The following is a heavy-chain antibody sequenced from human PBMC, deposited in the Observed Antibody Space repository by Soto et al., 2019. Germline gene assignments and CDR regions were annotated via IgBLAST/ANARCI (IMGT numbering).Heavy chain of an antibody. CDR2: IYYSGST. Sequence: PSETLSLTCTVSGGSISSYYCIWIRQPPGKGLEWIGYIYYSGSTNYNPSLKSRVTISVDTSKNQFSLELSSVTAADTAVYYCAREEDGGEGIDYWGQGTLVTVSS. CDR1: GGSISSYY. J-gene: IGHJ4*02. D-gene: IGHD2-15*01. CDR3: AREEDGGEGIDY. V-gene: IGHV4-59*01.